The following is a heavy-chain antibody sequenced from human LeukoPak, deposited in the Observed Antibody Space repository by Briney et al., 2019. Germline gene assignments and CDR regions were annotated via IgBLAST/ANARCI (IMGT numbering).Heavy chain of an antibody. CDR3: AKDANLGYCSSTSCYYQPNHNWFDP. CDR1: GFTFSSYA. D-gene: IGHD2-2*01. Sequence: GGSLRLSCAASGFTFSSYAMSWVRQAPGKGLEWVSAISGSGGSTYYADSVKGRFTISRDNSKNTLYLQMNSLRGEDTAVYYCAKDANLGYCSSTSCYYQPNHNWFDPWGQGTLVTVSS. V-gene: IGHV3-23*01. CDR2: ISGSGGST. J-gene: IGHJ5*02.